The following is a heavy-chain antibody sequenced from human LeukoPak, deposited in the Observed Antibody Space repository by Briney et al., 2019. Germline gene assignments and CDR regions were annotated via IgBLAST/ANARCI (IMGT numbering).Heavy chain of an antibody. V-gene: IGHV3-30-3*01. Sequence: PGGSLRLSCAASGFTFRSYAMHWVRQAPGKGLEWVAVISYDGSNKYYADSVKGRFTISRDNSRNTLYLQMNSLRAEDTAVYYCARQSSLVELRYFDWTLDYWGQGTLVTVSS. CDR1: GFTFRSYA. CDR3: ARQSSLVELRYFDWTLDY. D-gene: IGHD3-9*01. CDR2: ISYDGSNK. J-gene: IGHJ4*02.